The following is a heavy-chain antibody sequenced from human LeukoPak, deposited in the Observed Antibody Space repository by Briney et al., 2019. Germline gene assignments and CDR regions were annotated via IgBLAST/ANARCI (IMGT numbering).Heavy chain of an antibody. Sequence: SETLSLTCTVSGGSISSYYWSWIRQPPGKGLGWIGYIYYSGSTNYNPSLKSRVTISVDTSKNQFSLKLSSVTAADTAVYYCARQQYYYDSSGFNWFDPWGQGTLVTVSS. D-gene: IGHD3-22*01. CDR3: ARQQYYYDSSGFNWFDP. CDR1: GGSISSYY. V-gene: IGHV4-59*08. J-gene: IGHJ5*02. CDR2: IYYSGST.